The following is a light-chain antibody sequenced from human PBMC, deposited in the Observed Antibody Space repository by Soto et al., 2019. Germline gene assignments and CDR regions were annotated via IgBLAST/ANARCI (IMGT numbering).Light chain of an antibody. CDR1: QCVDVN. CDR3: QHDDNWPPIA. V-gene: IGKV3-15*01. CDR2: GAS. Sequence: EIVLTLSPATLSVSPGDTVTLSCRASQCVDVNLAWYPQKHGQAPRLLLYGASTRPTGIPATFSGSGYGGDFYLTISSLQYEAFTGYYCQHDDNWPPIAFGGGTKVEIK. J-gene: IGKJ4*01.